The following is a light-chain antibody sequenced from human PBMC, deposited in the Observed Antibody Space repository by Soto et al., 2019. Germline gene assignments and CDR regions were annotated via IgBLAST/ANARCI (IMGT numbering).Light chain of an antibody. Sequence: MTKSPSALSASVGDTVTITCRASQGIGKDLAWFQQRPGKAPKLLIYGASGLQNGVPSRFSGSGSGTDFTLTISGPQPEDFATYFCLQDFNYPWPFCHVTKVAIK. CDR3: LQDFNYPWP. J-gene: IGKJ1*01. CDR2: GAS. CDR1: QGIGKD. V-gene: IGKV1-6*01.